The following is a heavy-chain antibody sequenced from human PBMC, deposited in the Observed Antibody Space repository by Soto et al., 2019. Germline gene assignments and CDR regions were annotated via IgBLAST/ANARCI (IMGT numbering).Heavy chain of an antibody. CDR1: GFTFSSYA. CDR2: XXXSGGST. J-gene: IGHJ6*04. CDR3: XXXXXXXXXXXXXXXXXXXDV. Sequence: EVQLLESGGGLVQPGGSLRLSCAASGFTFSSYAMSWVRQAPGKGXXXXXXXXXSGGSTYYADSVKGRFTISRDNXXXXXXXXXXXXXXXXXXXXXXXXXXXXXXXXXXXXXXXXXDVWGKGTTVTVSS. V-gene: IGHV3-23*01.